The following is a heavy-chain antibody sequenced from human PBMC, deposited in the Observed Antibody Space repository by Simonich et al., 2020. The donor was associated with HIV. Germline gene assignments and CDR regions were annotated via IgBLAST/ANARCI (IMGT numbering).Heavy chain of an antibody. V-gene: IGHV4-34*01. D-gene: IGHD4-17*01. Sequence: QVQLQQWGAGLLKPSETLSLTCAVYGGSFRGYYWRWIRQPPGKGLEWIGEINTSGTTNYNPSLTSRVTISVDTSKNQFSLKLSSVTAADTAVYYCARRHPTTVTTPYFDYWGQGTLVTVSS. CDR3: ARRHPTTVTTPYFDY. CDR1: GGSFRGYY. CDR2: INTSGTT. J-gene: IGHJ4*02.